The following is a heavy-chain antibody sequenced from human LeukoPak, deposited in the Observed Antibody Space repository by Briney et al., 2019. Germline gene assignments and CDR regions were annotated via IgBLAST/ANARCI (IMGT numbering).Heavy chain of an antibody. CDR2: IYYSGTT. CDR3: ARAYHYDSSGYYLTWFDP. CDR1: GGSISSSSYF. V-gene: IGHV4-39*01. J-gene: IGHJ5*02. D-gene: IGHD3-22*01. Sequence: PSETPSLTCNVSGGSISSSSYFWGWIRQPPGKGLEWIGSIYYSGTTYYNPSLKSRVTISVDTSKNQFSLKLSSVTAADTAVYYCARAYHYDSSGYYLTWFDPWGQGTLVTVSS.